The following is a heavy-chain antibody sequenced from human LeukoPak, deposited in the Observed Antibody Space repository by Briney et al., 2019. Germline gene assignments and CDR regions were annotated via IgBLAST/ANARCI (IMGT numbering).Heavy chain of an antibody. J-gene: IGHJ3*02. D-gene: IGHD3-22*01. Sequence: AGGSLRLSCAASGFTFSSYAMSWVRQAPGKGLEWVSAISGSGGSTYYADSVKGRFTISRDNSKNTLYLQMNSLRAEDTAVYYCAKGYYDGSGPQLNAFDIWGQGTMVTVSS. CDR3: AKGYYDGSGPQLNAFDI. V-gene: IGHV3-23*01. CDR1: GFTFSSYA. CDR2: ISGSGGST.